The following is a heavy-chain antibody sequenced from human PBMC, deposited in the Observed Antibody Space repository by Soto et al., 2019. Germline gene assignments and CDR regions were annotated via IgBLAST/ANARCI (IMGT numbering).Heavy chain of an antibody. V-gene: IGHV3-15*07. J-gene: IGHJ3*02. CDR2: IKSKTDGGTT. Sequence: DVQLVESGGGLVKPGGSLRLSCTGSTFSFSNAWMNWVRQAPGKGLEWVGRIKSKTDGGTTDYAAPVKGRFTISRDDSKNTLYVQMNSLKTEDTAVYYCTTMHYDFWSGYSFPAFDMWGQGTMVTVSS. CDR3: TTMHYDFWSGYSFPAFDM. D-gene: IGHD3-3*01. CDR1: TFSFSNAW.